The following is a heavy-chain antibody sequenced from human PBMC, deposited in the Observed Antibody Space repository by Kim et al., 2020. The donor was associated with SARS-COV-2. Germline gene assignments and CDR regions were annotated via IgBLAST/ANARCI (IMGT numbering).Heavy chain of an antibody. CDR2: MREDGSGI. CDR3: ARGHFGLDV. Sequence: GGSLRLSCVASGINFRNNWMSWVRQPLGKGLEWVAHMREDGSGIDYADSVKGRFTIFRDNAQNSLYLQMNSLRVDDTAAYYCARGHFGLDVWGQGTTVTV. V-gene: IGHV3-7*05. J-gene: IGHJ6*02. CDR1: GINFRNNW.